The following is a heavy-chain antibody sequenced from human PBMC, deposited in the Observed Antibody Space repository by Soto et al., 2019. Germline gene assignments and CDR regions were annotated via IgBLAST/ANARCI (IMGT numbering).Heavy chain of an antibody. CDR3: APYYNYWNT. CDR2: INPADSEA. J-gene: IGHJ4*02. Sequence: EVQVVQSGAVVKKPGESLKISCKPSGFTFSTSAIGWVRQMPGKGLEWMGIINPADSEATYSPSFQGQVTFSADKSISTAYLHWSSLKASDTAIYYCAPYYNYWNTWGQGTLVTVSS. V-gene: IGHV5-51*01. D-gene: IGHD3-3*01. CDR1: GFTFSTSA.